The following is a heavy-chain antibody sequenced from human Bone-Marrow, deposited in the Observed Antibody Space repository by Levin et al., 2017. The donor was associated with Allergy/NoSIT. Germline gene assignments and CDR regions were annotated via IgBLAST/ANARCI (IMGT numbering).Heavy chain of an antibody. D-gene: IGHD3-3*01. V-gene: IGHV1-8*01. J-gene: IGHJ6*02. CDR1: GYTFTSYD. CDR2: MNPNSGNT. CDR3: ARSQPYYDFWSGSIYYYSGMDV. Sequence: ASVKVSCKASGYTFTSYDINWVRQATGQGLEWMGWMNPNSGNTGYAQKFQGRVIMTRNTSINKAYMEQISLRSEDTAVYYCARSQPYYDFWSGSIYYYSGMDVWGQGATVTVSS.